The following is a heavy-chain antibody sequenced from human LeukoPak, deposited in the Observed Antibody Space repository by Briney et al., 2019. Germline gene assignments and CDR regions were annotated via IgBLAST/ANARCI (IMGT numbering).Heavy chain of an antibody. V-gene: IGHV4-59*12. J-gene: IGHJ4*02. Sequence: SETLSLTCTVSGGSISNYYWSWIRQPPGKGLEWIGYIYDSRNTNYNPSLKSRVTISIDTSKNQFSLKLSSVTAADTAVYYCARDASSGSFDYWGQGTLVTVSS. CDR1: GGSISNYY. CDR3: ARDASSGSFDY. CDR2: IYDSRNT. D-gene: IGHD6-19*01.